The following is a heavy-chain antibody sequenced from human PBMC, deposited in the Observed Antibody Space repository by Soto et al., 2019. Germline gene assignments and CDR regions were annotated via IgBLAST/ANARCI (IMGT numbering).Heavy chain of an antibody. D-gene: IGHD2-15*01. CDR3: AKASGGGWPYYFDS. CDR1: GFSFNPYV. CDR2: IRSNTAIT. V-gene: IGHV3-23*01. Sequence: HPGGSLRLSCVASGFSFNPYVMAWVRQVPGKGLEWVSAIRSNTAITYYPDSMRGRFTISRVNSANTIFLQMNSLRVEDSAVCFCAKASGGGWPYYFDSWGQGTLVTVSS. J-gene: IGHJ4*02.